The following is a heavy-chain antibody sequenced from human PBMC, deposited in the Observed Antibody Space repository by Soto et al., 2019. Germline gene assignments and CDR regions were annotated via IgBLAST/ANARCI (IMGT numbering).Heavy chain of an antibody. CDR2: MTYDGATE. D-gene: IGHD3-3*02. Sequence: QVRLVESGGGVVQPGTSLRHSCAASGFTFSDYVIHWVRQAAGKGLEWVASMTYDGATEYYADSVKGRFTMSRDNSKRALSLQMNSLRPDDTAVYYCARVRLSIAVNDALDVWGLGTTVTVSS. J-gene: IGHJ3*01. CDR1: GFTFSDYV. CDR3: ARVRLSIAVNDALDV. V-gene: IGHV3-30*14.